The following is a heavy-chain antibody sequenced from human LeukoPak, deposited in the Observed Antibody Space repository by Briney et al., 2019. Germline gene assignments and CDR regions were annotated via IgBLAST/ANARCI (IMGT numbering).Heavy chain of an antibody. CDR3: ARVARPGSLVGVSWFDP. D-gene: IGHD2-8*01. CDR1: GYTFTSYG. Sequence: ASVKVSCKASGYTFTSYGISWVRQASGQGLEWMGWISAYNGNTNYAQKLQGRVTMTTDTSTSTAYMELRSLRSDDTAVYYCARVARPGSLVGVSWFDPWGQGTLVTVSS. CDR2: ISAYNGNT. J-gene: IGHJ5*02. V-gene: IGHV1-18*01.